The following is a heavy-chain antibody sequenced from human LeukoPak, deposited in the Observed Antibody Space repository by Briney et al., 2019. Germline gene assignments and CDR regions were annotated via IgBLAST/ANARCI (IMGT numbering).Heavy chain of an antibody. CDR1: GVSISSGSYY. V-gene: IGHV4-61*02. CDR3: AIRLNTYYYDSSGYPYDASDI. CDR2: IYISGST. Sequence: SETLSLTCTVSGVSISSGSYYWTWIRQPAGKGLEWIGRIYISGSTNYNPSLKGRVTMSIDTSKNQFSLKLSSVTAADTAVYYCAIRLNTYYYDSSGYPYDASDIWGQGTMVTVSS. J-gene: IGHJ3*02. D-gene: IGHD3-22*01.